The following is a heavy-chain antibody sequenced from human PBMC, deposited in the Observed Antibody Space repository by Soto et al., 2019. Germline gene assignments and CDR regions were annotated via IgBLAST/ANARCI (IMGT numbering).Heavy chain of an antibody. V-gene: IGHV3-30*18. CDR1: GFTFSDCS. D-gene: IGHD3-10*01. CDR2: TSYNGNNK. J-gene: IGHJ6*02. Sequence: GGSLRLSCAASGFTFSDCSMHWVRQAPGKGLEWVASTSYNGNNKYYGDSVKGRFTISRDNSKNTLHLQMITLRPEDTAVYYCAKDIKCEDFTYGYFYYGMDVWGQGTTVTV. CDR3: AKDIKCEDFTYGYFYYGMDV.